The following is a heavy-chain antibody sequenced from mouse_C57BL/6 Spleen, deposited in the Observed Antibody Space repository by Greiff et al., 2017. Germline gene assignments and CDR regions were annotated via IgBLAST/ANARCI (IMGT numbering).Heavy chain of an antibody. CDR1: GFTFTDYY. CDR3: ARSIRYGYSFAY. CDR2: IRNKANGYTT. V-gene: IGHV7-3*01. D-gene: IGHD2-2*01. Sequence: EVQLVESGGGLVQPGGSLSLSCAASGFTFTDYYMSWVRQPPGKALEWLGFIRNKANGYTTEYSASVKGRFTISRDNSQSILYLQMNALRAEDSATYDCARSIRYGYSFAYWGQGTLVTVSA. J-gene: IGHJ3*01.